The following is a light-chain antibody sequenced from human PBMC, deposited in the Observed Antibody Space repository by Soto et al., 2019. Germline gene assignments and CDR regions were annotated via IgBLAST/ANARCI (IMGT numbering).Light chain of an antibody. J-gene: IGKJ1*01. V-gene: IGKV3-11*01. CDR2: GAS. CDR3: QQRSTWPWT. CDR1: QSVGSY. Sequence: EIVLTQSPGTLSLSPGERATLSCRASQSVGSYLGWYQQKPGQAPRLLIYGASTRATGIPARFSGSGSGTDFTLTISSLEPEDFAVYYCQQRSTWPWTFGRGTKVEIK.